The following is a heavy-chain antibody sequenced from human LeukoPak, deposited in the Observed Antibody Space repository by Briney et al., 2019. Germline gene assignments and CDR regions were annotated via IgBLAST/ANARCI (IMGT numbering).Heavy chain of an antibody. V-gene: IGHV3-21*01. Sequence: GGSLRLSCAASGFTFSYSMNWVRQAPGKGLEWASSISSSSSYIYYADSVKGRFTISRDNAKNSLYLQMNSLRAEDTAVYYCARVNQYYYDSSGYSYYFDYWGQGTLVTVSS. J-gene: IGHJ4*02. D-gene: IGHD3-22*01. CDR2: ISSSSSYI. CDR3: ARVNQYYYDSSGYSYYFDY. CDR1: GFTFSYS.